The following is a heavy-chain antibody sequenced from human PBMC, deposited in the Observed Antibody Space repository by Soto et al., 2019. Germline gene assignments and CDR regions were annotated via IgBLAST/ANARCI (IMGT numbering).Heavy chain of an antibody. CDR2: IIPLFGTA. D-gene: IGHD3-10*01. Sequence: QVQLVQSGAEVKKPGSSVKVSCKASGGTFSTYAIDWVRQAPGQGLEWMGGIIPLFGTAKYAQNFQGRITITADESTNTAYMELSRLRSDDTAVYYCARAGTLGNYYGMDVWGQGTTVTVSS. J-gene: IGHJ6*02. CDR1: GGTFSTYA. CDR3: ARAGTLGNYYGMDV. V-gene: IGHV1-69*01.